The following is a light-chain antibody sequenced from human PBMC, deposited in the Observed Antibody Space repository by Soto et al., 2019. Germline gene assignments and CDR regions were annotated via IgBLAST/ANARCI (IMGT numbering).Light chain of an antibody. V-gene: IGKV3-15*01. CDR1: QSVSSN. CDR3: QQYNNWPRT. J-gene: IGKJ1*01. CDR2: GAS. Sequence: EIVMTQSPATLSVSPGERATLSCRASQSVSSNLAWYQQKPGQAPRLLIYGASTRATGIPARFSGSGSGTAFTLTISGLQSEDFAVYYCQQYNNWPRTFGQGTKVEIK.